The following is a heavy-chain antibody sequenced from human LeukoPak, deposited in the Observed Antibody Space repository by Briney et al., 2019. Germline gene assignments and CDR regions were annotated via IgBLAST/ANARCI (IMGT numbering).Heavy chain of an antibody. D-gene: IGHD5-18*01. J-gene: IGHJ4*02. CDR2: ISGSGDTT. CDR3: ASELRGYSFGYGD. V-gene: IGHV3-23*01. CDR1: GFTFSSYV. Sequence: GGSLRLSCAASGFTFSSYVMSWVRQAPGKGLEWVSSISGSGDTTYYADSVKGRFTISSDNSKNTLSLQMNSLRGDDTAVYYCASELRGYSFGYGDWGQGTLVTVSS.